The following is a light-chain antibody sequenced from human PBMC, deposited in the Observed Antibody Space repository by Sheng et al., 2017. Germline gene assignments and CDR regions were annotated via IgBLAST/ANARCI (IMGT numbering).Light chain of an antibody. J-gene: IGKJ4*01. CDR1: QRIGRY. CDR2: DVS. V-gene: IGKV1-9*01. CDR3: QHLKSYPLT. Sequence: DIQMTQSPASLSASVGDRVTISCRASQRIGRYLNWYQQKPGKAPKILIYDVSNLQSGVPSRFSGSGSGTEFTLTISSLQPEDFATYYCQHLKSYPLTFGGGTKVEIK.